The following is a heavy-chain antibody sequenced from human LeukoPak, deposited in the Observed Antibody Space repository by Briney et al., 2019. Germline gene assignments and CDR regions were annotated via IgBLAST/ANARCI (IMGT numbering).Heavy chain of an antibody. J-gene: IGHJ5*02. CDR2: IRYDGSNK. V-gene: IGHV3-30*02. CDR3: AKDRCVAAGCNWFDP. Sequence: GGSLRLSCAASGFTFNNYGMHWVRQAPGKGLEWVAFIRYDGSNKYYADSVKGRFTISRDNSKNTLYLQMNSLRAEDTAVYYCAKDRCVAAGCNWFDPWGQGTLVTVSS. CDR1: GFTFNNYG. D-gene: IGHD6-13*01.